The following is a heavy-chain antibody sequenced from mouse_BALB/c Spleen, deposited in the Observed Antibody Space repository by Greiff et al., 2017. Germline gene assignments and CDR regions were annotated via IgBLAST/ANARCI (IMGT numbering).Heavy chain of an antibody. CDR3: ARGGNYGPWFAY. J-gene: IGHJ3*01. CDR1: GFTFSSYA. Sequence: EVQLVESGGGLVKPGGSLKLSCAASGFTFSSYAMSWVRQSPEKRLEWVAEISSGGSYTYYPDTVTGRFTISRDNAKNTLYLEMSSLRSEDTAMYYCARGGNYGPWFAYWGQGTLVTVSA. CDR2: ISSGGSYT. D-gene: IGHD2-1*01. V-gene: IGHV5-9-4*01.